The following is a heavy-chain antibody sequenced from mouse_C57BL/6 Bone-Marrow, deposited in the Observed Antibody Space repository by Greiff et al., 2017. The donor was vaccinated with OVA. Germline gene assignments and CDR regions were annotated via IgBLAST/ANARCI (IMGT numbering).Heavy chain of an antibody. V-gene: IGHV1-19*01. J-gene: IGHJ2*01. D-gene: IGHD1-1*01. CDR2: INPYNGGT. Sequence: EVQRVESGPVLVKPGASVKMSCKASGYTFTDYYMNWVKQSHGKSLEWIGVINPYNGGTSYNQKFKGKATLTVDKSSSTAYMELNSLTSEDSAVYYCARLDTTVVGGYWGQGTTLTVSS. CDR1: GYTFTDYY. CDR3: ARLDTTVVGGY.